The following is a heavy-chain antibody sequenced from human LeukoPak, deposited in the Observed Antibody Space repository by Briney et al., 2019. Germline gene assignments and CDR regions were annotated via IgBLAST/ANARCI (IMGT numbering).Heavy chain of an antibody. CDR1: GGTFSSYA. CDR3: ARDQLIAARPAALGY. Sequence: ASVKVSCKASGGTFSSYAISWVRQAPGQGLEWMGGIIPIFGTANYAQKFQGRVTITADKSTSTAYMELSSLRSEDTAVYYCARDQLIAARPAALGYWGQGTLVTVSS. D-gene: IGHD6-6*01. J-gene: IGHJ4*02. CDR2: IIPIFGTA. V-gene: IGHV1-69*06.